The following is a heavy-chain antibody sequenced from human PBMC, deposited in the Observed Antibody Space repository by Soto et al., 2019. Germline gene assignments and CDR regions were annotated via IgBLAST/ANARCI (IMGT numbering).Heavy chain of an antibody. V-gene: IGHV5-51*01. CDR3: AREEMATQLTGFPPFDY. Sequence: PGESLKISCKGSGYSFTSYWIGWVRQMPVKGLEWMGIIYPGDSDTRYSPSFQGQVTISADKSISTAYLQWSSLKASDTAMYYCAREEMATQLTGFPPFDYWGQGTLVTVSS. CDR2: IYPGDSDT. D-gene: IGHD1-20*01. J-gene: IGHJ4*02. CDR1: GYSFTSYW.